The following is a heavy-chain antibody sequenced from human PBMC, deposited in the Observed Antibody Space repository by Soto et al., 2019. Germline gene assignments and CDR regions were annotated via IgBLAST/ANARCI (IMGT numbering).Heavy chain of an antibody. CDR3: TEWDGYADV. D-gene: IGHD2-15*01. CDR1: GFAFGTYG. Sequence: QPGGSLRLSCAASGFAFGTYGTTWVRQAPGRGLEWVSGIDANSGKIFYADSVRGRFIISRDNSKSMLYLQMNSLRDENTAIYYCTEWDGYADVWGQGTTVTVSS. J-gene: IGHJ6*02. CDR2: IDANSGKI. V-gene: IGHV3-23*05.